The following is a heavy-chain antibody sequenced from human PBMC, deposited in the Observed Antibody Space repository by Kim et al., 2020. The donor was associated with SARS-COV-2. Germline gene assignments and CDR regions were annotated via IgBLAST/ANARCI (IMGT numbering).Heavy chain of an antibody. Sequence: GSTSYNPSLKSRVTISGDTSKNQFSLRLSSVTAADTAGYYCARGWQIDYWGQGTLVTVSS. J-gene: IGHJ4*02. D-gene: IGHD5-12*01. CDR3: ARGWQIDY. V-gene: IGHV4-59*09. CDR2: GST.